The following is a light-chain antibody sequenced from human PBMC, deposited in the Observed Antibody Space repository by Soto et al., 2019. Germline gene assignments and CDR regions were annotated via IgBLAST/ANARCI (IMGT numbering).Light chain of an antibody. CDR2: AAS. J-gene: IGKJ2*01. Sequence: DIQMTQSPSSLSAAVGDRVTITCRASQTISTYLNWYQQKPGTAPKLLIYAASSLQSGVPPRFTGSGSGTDFTLTISSRQPEHFATYYCQQSHGIPYTFGQGTKLEIK. V-gene: IGKV1-39*01. CDR3: QQSHGIPYT. CDR1: QTISTY.